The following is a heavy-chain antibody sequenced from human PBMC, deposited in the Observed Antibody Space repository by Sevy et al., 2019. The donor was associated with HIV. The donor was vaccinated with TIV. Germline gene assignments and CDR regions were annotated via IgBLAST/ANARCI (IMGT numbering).Heavy chain of an antibody. V-gene: IGHV1-18*01. CDR1: GYTFVNYF. CDR2: ISRYNT. D-gene: IGHD1-26*01. CDR3: ARAPSGSRGPGQYFLY. Sequence: ASVKVSCKTSGYTFVNYFITWVRQAPGQGLEWVGRISRYNTDYAQNFQGRVTMTTDTSTGTVYLELRSLRFDDTAIYYCARAPSGSRGPGQYFLYWGQGTLVTVSS. J-gene: IGHJ1*01.